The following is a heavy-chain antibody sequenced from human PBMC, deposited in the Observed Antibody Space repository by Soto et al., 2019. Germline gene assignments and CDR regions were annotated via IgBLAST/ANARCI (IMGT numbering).Heavy chain of an antibody. CDR1: GGSFSGYY. CDR2: INHSGST. CDR3: ARDPRYYYDSSGYYYFYYYGMDV. J-gene: IGHJ6*02. D-gene: IGHD3-22*01. V-gene: IGHV4-34*01. Sequence: PSETLSLTCADYGGSFSGYYGSWIRQPPGKGLEWIGEINHSGSTNYNPSLKSRVTISVDTSKNQFSLKLSSVTAADTAVYYCARDPRYYYDSSGYYYFYYYGMDVWGQGTTVTVPS.